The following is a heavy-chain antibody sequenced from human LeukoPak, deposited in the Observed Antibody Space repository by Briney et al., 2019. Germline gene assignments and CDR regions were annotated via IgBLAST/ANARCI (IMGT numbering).Heavy chain of an antibody. CDR2: VSGSGYST. CDR3: AKDGGVGMGAFHI. V-gene: IGHV3-23*01. CDR1: GFTFSAYA. J-gene: IGHJ3*02. D-gene: IGHD3-16*01. Sequence: PGGSLRLSCAASGFTFSAYAMSWVRQAPGKGLEWVSFVSGSGYSTYYADSLKGRFTISRDNSKNTLYLQLNSLRADDTAIYYCAKDGGVGMGAFHIWGQGTMVTVSS.